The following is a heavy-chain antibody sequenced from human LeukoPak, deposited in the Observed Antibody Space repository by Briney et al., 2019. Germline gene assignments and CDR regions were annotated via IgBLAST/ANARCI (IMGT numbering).Heavy chain of an antibody. V-gene: IGHV3-20*04. CDR2: INWNGGST. Sequence: GGSLRLSCAASGFTFDDYGMSWVRQAPGKGLEWVSGINWNGGSTGYADSVKGRFTISRDNAKNSLYLQMNSLRAEDTALYYCARGSTYYDSGGQVPFDYWGQGTLVTVSS. D-gene: IGHD3-22*01. CDR3: ARGSTYYDSGGQVPFDY. J-gene: IGHJ4*02. CDR1: GFTFDDYG.